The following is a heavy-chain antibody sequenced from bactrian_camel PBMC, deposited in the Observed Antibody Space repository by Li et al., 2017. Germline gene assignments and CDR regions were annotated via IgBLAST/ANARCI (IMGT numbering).Heavy chain of an antibody. CDR2: INSGGGNV. J-gene: IGHJ7*01. D-gene: IGHD2*01. CDR1: GFTFSSYA. Sequence: DVQLVESGGGLVQPGGSLRLSCAASGFTFSSYAMSWVRQAPGKGLEWVSAINSGGGNVYYADSVKDRFTISRDNAQNTVYSQMNSLQSEDTGLYYCATDLLWDGTDYHTDYGMNYWGVGTQVTVS. V-gene: IGHV3S40*01.